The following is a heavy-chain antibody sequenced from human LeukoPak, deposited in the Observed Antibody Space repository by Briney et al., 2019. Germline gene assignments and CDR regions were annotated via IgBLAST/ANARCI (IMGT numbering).Heavy chain of an antibody. J-gene: IGHJ4*02. V-gene: IGHV1-8*01. D-gene: IGHD3-22*01. CDR1: GYTFTSYD. CDR2: MNPNSGNT. CDR3: ARDSYYDSSNYYPSFDY. Sequence: ASVKVSCKASGYTFTSYDINWVRQATGQGLEWMGWMNPNSGNTGYAQKFQGRVTMTTDTSTSTAYMELRSLRSDDTAVYYCARDSYYDSSNYYPSFDYWGQGTLVTVSS.